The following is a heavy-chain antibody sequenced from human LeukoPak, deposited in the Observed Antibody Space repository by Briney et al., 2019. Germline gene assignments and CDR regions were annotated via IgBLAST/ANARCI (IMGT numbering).Heavy chain of an antibody. Sequence: SSVKVSCKASGGTFSSYAISWVRQAPGQGLEWMGRIIPIFGTANYAQKFQGRVTITTDESKSTAYMELSSLRSEDTAVYYCARARYCSGGSCLEAFDIWGQGTMVTVSS. CDR3: ARARYCSGGSCLEAFDI. D-gene: IGHD2-15*01. J-gene: IGHJ3*02. CDR1: GGTFSSYA. CDR2: IIPIFGTA. V-gene: IGHV1-69*05.